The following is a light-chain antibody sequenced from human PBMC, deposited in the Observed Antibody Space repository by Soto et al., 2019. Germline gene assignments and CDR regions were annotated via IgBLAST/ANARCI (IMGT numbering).Light chain of an antibody. Sequence: DIQMTQSPSSLSASVGDRVTITCRASQSISSYLNWYQQKPGKAPKLLIYAASSLQSGVPSRFSSSGSGTDFPLTISSLQPVDFATYYCQQSYSTPFTFGPGTKVDIK. CDR1: QSISSY. V-gene: IGKV1-39*01. CDR2: AAS. CDR3: QQSYSTPFT. J-gene: IGKJ3*01.